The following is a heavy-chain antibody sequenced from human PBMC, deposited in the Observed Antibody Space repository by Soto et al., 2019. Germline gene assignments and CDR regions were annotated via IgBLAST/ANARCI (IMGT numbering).Heavy chain of an antibody. CDR1: GYSFTSYW. CDR3: ANPRTYSNDAFDI. CDR2: IYPGDSDT. Sequence: GESLKISCKGSGYSFTSYWIGWVRQMPGKGLEWMGIIYPGDSDTRYSPSFQGQVTISADKSISTAYLQWSSLKASDTAMYYWANPRTYSNDAFDIGGQGTMVPVSS. V-gene: IGHV5-51*01. D-gene: IGHD6-13*01. J-gene: IGHJ3*02.